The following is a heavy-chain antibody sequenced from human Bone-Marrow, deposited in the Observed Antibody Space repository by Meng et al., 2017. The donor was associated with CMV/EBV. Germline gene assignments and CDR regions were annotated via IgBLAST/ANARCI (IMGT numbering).Heavy chain of an antibody. CDR2: ISAYNGNT. Sequence: ASVKVSCKASGYTFTNYGISWVRQAPGQGLEWMGWISAYNGNTDYAQKFQGRVSMTTDSSTSTAFMELRSLRSDDTAVYYCASSLYCSSTSCYPWENYYYYGKDVWGQGTTVTVSS. CDR3: ASSLYCSSTSCYPWENYYYYGKDV. V-gene: IGHV1-18*01. D-gene: IGHD2-2*01. J-gene: IGHJ6*02. CDR1: GYTFTNYG.